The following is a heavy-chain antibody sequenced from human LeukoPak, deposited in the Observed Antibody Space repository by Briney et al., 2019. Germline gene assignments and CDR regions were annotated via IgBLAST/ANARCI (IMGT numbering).Heavy chain of an antibody. CDR2: ISSSSSYI. D-gene: IGHD3-9*01. Sequence: PGGSLRLSCAASGFTFSSYAMSWVRQAPGKGLEWVSSISSSSSYIYYADSVKGRFTISRDNAKNSLYLQMNSLRAEDTAVYYCARSPRFFDRLFDYWGQGTLVTVSS. CDR1: GFTFSSYA. J-gene: IGHJ4*02. V-gene: IGHV3-21*01. CDR3: ARSPRFFDRLFDY.